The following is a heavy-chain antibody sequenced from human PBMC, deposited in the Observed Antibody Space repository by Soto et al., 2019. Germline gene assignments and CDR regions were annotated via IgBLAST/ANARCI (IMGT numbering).Heavy chain of an antibody. J-gene: IGHJ5*01. CDR3: ARVSQFDIPS. CDR2: TYYRSKWFN. CDR1: GDSVTSNSAA. V-gene: IGHV6-1*01. Sequence: SPTLSLTCATSGDSVTSNSAAWCWIRQPTSRNLEWLGRTYYRSKWFNDYAVSVKSRIIINPDTSKIQFSLQLNSVSLDDSAVYFCARVSQFDIPSLGQGSLVTVSS. D-gene: IGHD2-21*01.